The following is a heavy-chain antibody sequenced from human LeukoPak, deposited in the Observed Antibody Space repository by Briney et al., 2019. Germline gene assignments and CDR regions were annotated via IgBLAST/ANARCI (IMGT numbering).Heavy chain of an antibody. CDR1: GGSISSHY. J-gene: IGHJ5*02. CDR3: ARAAYWFDP. CDR2: IYYSGST. Sequence: SETLSLTCTVSGGSISSHYWSWIRQPPGKGLEWIGYIYYSGSTNYNPSLKSRVTISVDTSKNQFSLKLSSVTAADTAVYYCARAAYWFDPWGQGTLVTVSS. V-gene: IGHV4-59*11.